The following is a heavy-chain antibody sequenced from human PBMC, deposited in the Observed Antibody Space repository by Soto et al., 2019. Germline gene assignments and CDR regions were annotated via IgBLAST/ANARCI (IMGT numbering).Heavy chain of an antibody. CDR3: AKCSAAAGTVYYYGMDV. Sequence: GGSLRLSCAASGFTFSSYAMSWVRQAPGKGLEWVSAISGSGGSTYYADSVKGRFTISRDNSKNTLYLQMNSLRAEDTAVYYCAKCSAAAGTVYYYGMDVWGQGTTVTVSS. CDR1: GFTFSSYA. D-gene: IGHD6-13*01. V-gene: IGHV3-23*01. J-gene: IGHJ6*02. CDR2: ISGSGGST.